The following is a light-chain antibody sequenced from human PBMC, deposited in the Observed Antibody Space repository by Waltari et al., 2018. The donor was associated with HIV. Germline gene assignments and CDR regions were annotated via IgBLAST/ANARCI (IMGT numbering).Light chain of an antibody. CDR2: SNN. CDR1: SPAIGSNA. Sequence: QSVLTQPPSASATPGQRVAISCSGSSPAIGSNAVHWYQQLPGTAPKLLISSNNQRPSGVPDRFSGSKSGTSASLAISGLQSEDEADYYCAAWDDSLNGPHVVFGGGTKLTVL. CDR3: AAWDDSLNGPHVV. J-gene: IGLJ2*01. V-gene: IGLV1-44*01.